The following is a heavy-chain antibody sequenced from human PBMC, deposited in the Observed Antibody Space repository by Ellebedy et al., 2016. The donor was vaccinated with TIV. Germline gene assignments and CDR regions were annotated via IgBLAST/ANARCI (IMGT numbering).Heavy chain of an antibody. J-gene: IGHJ3*02. CDR1: GFTFTSSA. CDR3: ARDSGVEMATIDAFDI. D-gene: IGHD5-24*01. V-gene: IGHV1-58*02. Sequence: ASVKVSCKASGFTFTSSAMQWVRQARGQRLEWIGWIVVGSGNTNYAQKLQGRVTMTTDTSTSTAYMELRSLRSDDTAVYYCARDSGVEMATIDAFDIWGQGTMVTVSS. CDR2: IVVGSGNT.